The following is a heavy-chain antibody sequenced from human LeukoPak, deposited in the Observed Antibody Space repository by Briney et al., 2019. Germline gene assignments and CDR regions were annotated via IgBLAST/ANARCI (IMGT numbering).Heavy chain of an antibody. D-gene: IGHD3-3*01. J-gene: IGHJ4*02. CDR1: GGSISSSSYY. Sequence: SETLSLTCTVSGGSISSSSYYWGWIRQPPGKGLEWIGSIYYSGSTYYNPSLKSRVTISVDTSKNQFSLKLSSVTAADTAVYYCARQRITIFGGSHNRAYTSFDYWGQGTLVTVSS. CDR2: IYYSGST. V-gene: IGHV4-39*01. CDR3: ARQRITIFGGSHNRAYTSFDY.